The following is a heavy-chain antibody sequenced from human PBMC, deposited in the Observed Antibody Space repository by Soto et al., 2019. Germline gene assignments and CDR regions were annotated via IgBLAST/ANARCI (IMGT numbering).Heavy chain of an antibody. Sequence: EAQLVESGGGLVQPGGSLRLPCAAAGFTFSRYWMSWVRQAPGKGLEWVANIKQDGSENYYVDSVKARFTLSRDNAKNARYLQMNSLRAEDTAVYYCARGNDYIMDVWGKGNTVTVSS. D-gene: IGHD3-16*01. V-gene: IGHV3-7*01. CDR2: IKQDGSEN. CDR3: ARGNDYIMDV. CDR1: GFTFSRYW. J-gene: IGHJ6*04.